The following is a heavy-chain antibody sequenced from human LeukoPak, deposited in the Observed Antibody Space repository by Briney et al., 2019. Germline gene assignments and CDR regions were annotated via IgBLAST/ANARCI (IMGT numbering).Heavy chain of an antibody. CDR2: ISAYNGNT. CDR3: AREHELGGFDY. V-gene: IGHV1-18*04. J-gene: IGHJ4*02. CDR1: GYTFTSYY. D-gene: IGHD3-10*01. Sequence: GASVKVSCKASGYTFTSYYMHWVRQAPGQGLEWMGWISAYNGNTNYAQKLQGRVTMTTDTSTSTAYMELRSLGSDDTAVYYCAREHELGGFDYWGQGTLVTVSS.